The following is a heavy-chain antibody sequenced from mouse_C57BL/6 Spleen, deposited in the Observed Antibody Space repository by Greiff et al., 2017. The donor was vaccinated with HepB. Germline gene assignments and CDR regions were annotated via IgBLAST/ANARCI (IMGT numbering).Heavy chain of an antibody. J-gene: IGHJ2*01. CDR3: ARERGEGFADYSNVFDD. CDR1: GFTFSSYA. V-gene: IGHV5-4*01. D-gene: IGHD2-5*01. Sequence: EVKLMESGGGLVKPGGSLKLSCAASGFTFSSYAMSWVRQTPEKRLEWVATISDGGSYTYYPDNVKGRFTISRDNAKNNLYLQMSHLKAEDKAMYYCARERGEGFADYSNVFDDWGQGTTLTVSS. CDR2: ISDGGSYT.